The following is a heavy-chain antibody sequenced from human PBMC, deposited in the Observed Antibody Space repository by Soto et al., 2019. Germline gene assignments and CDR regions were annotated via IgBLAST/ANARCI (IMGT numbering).Heavy chain of an antibody. V-gene: IGHV3-23*01. J-gene: IGHJ4*02. CDR2: ISGSGGSK. CDR1: GFTFSSYA. CDR3: AKCNDYSSSRVTYDY. D-gene: IGHD6-6*01. Sequence: GGSLRPSCAASGFTFSSYAMSCVRQAPWKGLEWFSAISGSGGSKYYADYVKGRFTISRDNSKNTMYMQMNSLRAEDTAVYYCAKCNDYSSSRVTYDYWGQGTLVTVSS.